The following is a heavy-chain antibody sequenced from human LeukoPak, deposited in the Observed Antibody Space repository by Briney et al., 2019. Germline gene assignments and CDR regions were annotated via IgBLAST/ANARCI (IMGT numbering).Heavy chain of an antibody. J-gene: IGHJ4*02. CDR2: IYYSGCT. D-gene: IGHD3-22*01. Sequence: SETLSLTCAVYGGSFSGYYWSWIRQPPGKGLEWIGYIYYSGCTNYNPSLKSRVTISVDTSKNQFSLKLSSVTAADTAVYYCARDPGNYDSSGYREYYFDYWGQGTLVTVSS. CDR1: GGSFSGYY. CDR3: ARDPGNYDSSGYREYYFDY. V-gene: IGHV4-59*01.